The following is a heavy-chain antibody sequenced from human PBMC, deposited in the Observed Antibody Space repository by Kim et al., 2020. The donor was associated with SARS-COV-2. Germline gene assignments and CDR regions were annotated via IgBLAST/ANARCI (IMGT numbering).Heavy chain of an antibody. CDR3: ARVYDYGDYYYFDY. D-gene: IGHD4-17*01. J-gene: IGHJ4*02. V-gene: IGHV3-11*01. Sequence: GGSLRLSCAASGFTFSDYYMSWIRQAPGKGLEWVSYISSSGSTIYYADSVKGRFTISRDNAKNSLYLQMNSLRAEDTAVYYCARVYDYGDYYYFDYWGQGTLVTVSS. CDR1: GFTFSDYY. CDR2: ISSSGSTI.